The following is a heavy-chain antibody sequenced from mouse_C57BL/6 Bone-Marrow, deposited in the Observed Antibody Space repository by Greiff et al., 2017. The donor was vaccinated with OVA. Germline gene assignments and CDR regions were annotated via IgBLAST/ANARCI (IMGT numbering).Heavy chain of an antibody. Sequence: VQLQQPGAELVKPGASVKLSCKASGYTFTSYWMHWVKQRPGQGLEWIGMIHPNSGSTNYNEKFKIKATLTVDKSSSTAYMQLSSLTSEDSAVYYCARYYYYGSSFDYWGQGTTLTVSS. J-gene: IGHJ2*01. CDR2: IHPNSGST. CDR1: GYTFTSYW. CDR3: ARYYYYGSSFDY. D-gene: IGHD1-1*01. V-gene: IGHV1-64*01.